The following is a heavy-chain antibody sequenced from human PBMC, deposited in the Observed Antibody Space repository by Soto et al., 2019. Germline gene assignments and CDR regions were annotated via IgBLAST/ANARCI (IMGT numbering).Heavy chain of an antibody. Sequence: PSETLSLTCSVSGGSVSSGGFHWSWIRQPPGKGLQFIGSIFYNGTANYSPSLKNRVSISIDTSQSQFFLQLISVAAADTAVYYCAGIGGWYDIDFWGQGSLLTVSS. D-gene: IGHD6-19*01. CDR3: AGIGGWYDIDF. CDR1: GGSVSSGGFH. J-gene: IGHJ4*02. CDR2: IFYNGTA. V-gene: IGHV4-61*08.